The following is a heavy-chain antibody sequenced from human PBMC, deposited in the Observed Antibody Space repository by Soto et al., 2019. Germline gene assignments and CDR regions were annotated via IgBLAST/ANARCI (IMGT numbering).Heavy chain of an antibody. D-gene: IGHD1-26*01. CDR1: GGSISSGGYS. V-gene: IGHV4-30-2*01. CDR3: ARATRKDSGSYWNYFDY. CDR2: IYHSGST. J-gene: IGHJ4*02. Sequence: SETLSLTCAVSGGSISSGGYSWSWIRQPPGKGLEWIGYIYHSGSTYYNPSLKSRVTISVDRSKNQFSLKLSSVTAADTAVYYCARATRKDSGSYWNYFDYWGQGTLVTVSS.